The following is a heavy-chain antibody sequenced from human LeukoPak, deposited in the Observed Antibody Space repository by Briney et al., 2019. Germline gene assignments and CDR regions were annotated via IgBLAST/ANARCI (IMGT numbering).Heavy chain of an antibody. J-gene: IGHJ6*03. D-gene: IGHD2-2*02. Sequence: KSSETLSLTCAVDGGSFSGYYWSWIRQPPGNGREWIGAINHSGSTNYHPSLKSRVTISVETSKNQFSLKLSSVTPADTPVSYCASLGYCSSTGCYTDYMDVWGKGTTVTVSS. CDR3: ASLGYCSSTGCYTDYMDV. V-gene: IGHV4-34*01. CDR2: INHSGST. CDR1: GGSFSGYY.